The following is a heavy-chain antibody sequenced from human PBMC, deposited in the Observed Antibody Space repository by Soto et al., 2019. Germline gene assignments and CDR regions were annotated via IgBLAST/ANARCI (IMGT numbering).Heavy chain of an antibody. Sequence: ASVKVSCKASGYTFTSYGISWVRQAPGQGLEWMGWISAYNGNTNYAQKLQGRVTMTTDTSTSTAYMELRSLRSDDTAVYYCARATSYYYDSSGYFSYWGQGTLVTVSS. J-gene: IGHJ4*02. V-gene: IGHV1-18*01. CDR2: ISAYNGNT. D-gene: IGHD3-22*01. CDR3: ARATSYYYDSSGYFSY. CDR1: GYTFTSYG.